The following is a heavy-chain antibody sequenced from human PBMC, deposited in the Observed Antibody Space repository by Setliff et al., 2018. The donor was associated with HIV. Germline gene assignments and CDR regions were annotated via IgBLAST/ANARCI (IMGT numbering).Heavy chain of an antibody. V-gene: IGHV4-39*01. CDR2: IYYSGST. CDR1: GGSISSSSYY. D-gene: IGHD3-10*01. J-gene: IGHJ3*02. CDR3: ARQKRGVDAFDI. Sequence: PSETLSLTCTVSGGSISSSSYYWGWIRQPPGKGLEWIGSIYYSGSTYYNPSLKSRVTISVDTSKNQFSLKLSSVTAADTAVYYCARQKRGVDAFDIWGQGTMVTVSS.